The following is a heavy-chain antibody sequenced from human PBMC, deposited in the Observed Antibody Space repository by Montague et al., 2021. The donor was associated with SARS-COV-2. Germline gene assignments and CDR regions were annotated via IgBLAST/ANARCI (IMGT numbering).Heavy chain of an antibody. CDR1: SGSISNYY. Sequence: SETLSLTCTVSSGSISNYYWSWIRQPPGKGLEWIGFISHAESTXXXPSXESRVPISIDTPKSQFSLRVRSVTAADTAVYYCARSVQFAYGLDVWGQGTTVTVSS. J-gene: IGHJ6*02. D-gene: IGHD3-16*01. CDR2: ISHAEST. V-gene: IGHV4-59*08. CDR3: ARSVQFAYGLDV.